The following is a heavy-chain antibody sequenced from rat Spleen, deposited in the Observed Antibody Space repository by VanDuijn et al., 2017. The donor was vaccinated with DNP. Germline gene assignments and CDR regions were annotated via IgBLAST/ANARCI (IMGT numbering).Heavy chain of an antibody. V-gene: IGHV5-27*01. CDR1: GFTFSNYD. Sequence: EVQLVESGGGLVQPGRSLKLSCAASGFTFSNYDMAWVRQAPTKGLEWVASISTSGGSTYYRDSVKGRFTISRDNAKSTLYLQMDSLRSEDTATYYCATGMVVSTTHYAMDAWGQGTSVTVSS. CDR2: ISTSGGST. J-gene: IGHJ4*01. CDR3: ATGMVVSTTHYAMDA. D-gene: IGHD1-12*02.